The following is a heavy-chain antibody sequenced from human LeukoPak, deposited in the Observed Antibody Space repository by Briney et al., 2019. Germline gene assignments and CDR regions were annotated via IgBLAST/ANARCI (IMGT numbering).Heavy chain of an antibody. CDR3: ARDDNWGFDY. Sequence: GGSRRLSGAASGFAFSDYSMNWVRQAPGKGLEWIANTRGSGSGMGSGNYYAGAVKGRFTISRDNAKNSLYLQMNSLRAEDTAFYYCARDDNWGFDYWGQGALVTVSS. V-gene: IGHV3-21*05. D-gene: IGHD7-27*01. J-gene: IGHJ4*02. CDR2: TRGSGSGM. CDR1: GFAFSDYS.